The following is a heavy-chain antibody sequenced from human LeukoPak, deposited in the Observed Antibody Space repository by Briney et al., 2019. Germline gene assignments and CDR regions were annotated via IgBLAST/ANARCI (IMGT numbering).Heavy chain of an antibody. J-gene: IGHJ4*02. CDR1: GFTFSSYE. CDR2: ISSSGSTI. V-gene: IGHV3-48*03. D-gene: IGHD4-17*01. CDR3: ARSMTTVTTTFDY. Sequence: GGSLRLSCAASGFTFSSYEMNWVRQAPGKGLEWVSYISSSGSTIYYADSVKGRFTISRDNAKNSLYLQMNSLRAEDTALYYCARSMTTVTTTFDYWGQGTLVTVSS.